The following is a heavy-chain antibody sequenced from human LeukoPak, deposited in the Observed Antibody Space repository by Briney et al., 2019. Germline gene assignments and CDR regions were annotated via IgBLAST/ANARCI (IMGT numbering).Heavy chain of an antibody. D-gene: IGHD6-19*01. CDR2: IIPIFGTA. V-gene: IGHV1-69*05. CDR3: ASYSSGWYRGLYFDY. CDR1: GGTFSSYA. Sequence: ASVKVSCKASGGTFSSYAISWVRQAPGQGLEWMGRIIPIFGTANYAQKFQGRVTITTDESTSTAYMELSSLRSEDTAVYYCASYSSGWYRGLYFDYWGQGTLVTVSS. J-gene: IGHJ4*02.